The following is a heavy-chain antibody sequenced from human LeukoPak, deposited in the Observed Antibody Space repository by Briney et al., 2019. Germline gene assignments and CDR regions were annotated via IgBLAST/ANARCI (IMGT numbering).Heavy chain of an antibody. Sequence: PSETLSLTCTVSGGSISSYYWSWIRQPPGKGLEWIGYIYYSGSTYYNPSLKSRVTISVDTSKNQVSLKLSSVTAADTAVYYCARGAAATYWGQGTLVTVSS. CDR3: ARGAAATY. V-gene: IGHV4-59*01. CDR1: GGSISSYY. CDR2: IYYSGST. J-gene: IGHJ4*02. D-gene: IGHD6-13*01.